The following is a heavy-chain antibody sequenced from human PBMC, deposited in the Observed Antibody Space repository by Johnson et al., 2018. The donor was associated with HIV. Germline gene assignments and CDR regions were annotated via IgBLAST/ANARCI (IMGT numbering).Heavy chain of an antibody. D-gene: IGHD1-26*01. CDR2: IYSGGST. CDR1: GFTVSSNY. V-gene: IGHV3-53*01. J-gene: IGHJ3*02. CDR3: ARGAWVGAFDI. Sequence: VQLVESGGGLIQPGGSLRLSCAASGFTVSSNYMSWVRQAPGKGLEWVAVIYSGGSTYYAHSVKGRFTISRDNSKNTLCLQMNSLRAEDTAVYYCARGAWVGAFDIWGQGTMVTVSS.